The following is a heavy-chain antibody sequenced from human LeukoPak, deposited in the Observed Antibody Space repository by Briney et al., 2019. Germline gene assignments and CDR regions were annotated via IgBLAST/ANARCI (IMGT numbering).Heavy chain of an antibody. CDR2: ISSSGSTI. J-gene: IGHJ6*03. Sequence: GGPLRLSCAASGFTFSSYEMIWVRQAPGKGVEWVSYISSSGSTIYYADSVKGRFTISRDNAKNSLYLQMNSLRAEDTAVYYCARGGSSSLYYYYYYMDVWGKGTTVTVSS. CDR1: GFTFSSYE. V-gene: IGHV3-48*03. D-gene: IGHD6-6*01. CDR3: ARGGSSSLYYYYYYMDV.